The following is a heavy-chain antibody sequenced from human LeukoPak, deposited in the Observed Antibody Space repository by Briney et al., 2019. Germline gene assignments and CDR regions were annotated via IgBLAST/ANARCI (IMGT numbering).Heavy chain of an antibody. CDR2: INPNRGGT. Sequence: ASVKVSCKASGYTSTAYNMHWGRQPLGKGLYWRERINPNRGGTNCAQKFLGRVTMTRDTSISTAYMELSRLGSDDTAVYYCARVWHCGNDCSSYWYFDLWGRGTLVTVSS. CDR3: ARVWHCGNDCSSYWYFDL. J-gene: IGHJ2*01. D-gene: IGHD2-21*02. V-gene: IGHV1-2*06. CDR1: GYTSTAYN.